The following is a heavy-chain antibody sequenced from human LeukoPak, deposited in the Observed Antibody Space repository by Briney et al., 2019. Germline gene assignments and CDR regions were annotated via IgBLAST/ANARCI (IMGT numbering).Heavy chain of an antibody. J-gene: IGHJ5*02. CDR1: GYTFTSYY. V-gene: IGHV1-46*01. CDR3: AREIRGHYYDSSGTTNWFDP. D-gene: IGHD3-22*01. CDR2: INPSGGST. Sequence: ASVKVSCKASGYTFTSYYMHWVRQAPGQGLEWMGIINPSGGSTSYAQKFQGRVTMTRDTSTSTVYMELSSLRSEDTAVYYCAREIRGHYYDSSGTTNWFDPWGQGTLVTVSS.